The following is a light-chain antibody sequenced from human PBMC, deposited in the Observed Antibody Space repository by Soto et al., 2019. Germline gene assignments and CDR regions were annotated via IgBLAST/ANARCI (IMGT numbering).Light chain of an antibody. V-gene: IGKV3-15*01. J-gene: IGKJ5*01. CDR1: QSVGSN. CDR2: GIS. Sequence: EIVMTQSPATLSVSPGERATLSCRASQSVGSNYLAWYQQRSGQAPRLLIYGISTRATGIPARFSGSGSGTEFTLTISSLQSEDFAFYYCQQYSNWPITFGQGTRLEIK. CDR3: QQYSNWPIT.